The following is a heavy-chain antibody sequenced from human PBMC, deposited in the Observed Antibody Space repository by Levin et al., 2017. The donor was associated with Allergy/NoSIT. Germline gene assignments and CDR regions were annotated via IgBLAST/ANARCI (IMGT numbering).Heavy chain of an antibody. CDR1: GFEFSDYY. J-gene: IGHJ6*02. Sequence: PGGSLRLSCAASGFEFSDYYMTWIRQGPGKGLEWVSFISGSGSTMYFADSVKGRFNMSRDNTKNTLYLEMNNLRIEDTAVYYCAKDVGSTVFGVVTTTYGMDVWGQGTTVTVS. CDR2: ISGSGSTM. CDR3: AKDVGSTVFGVVTTTYGMDV. V-gene: IGHV3-11*01. D-gene: IGHD3-3*01.